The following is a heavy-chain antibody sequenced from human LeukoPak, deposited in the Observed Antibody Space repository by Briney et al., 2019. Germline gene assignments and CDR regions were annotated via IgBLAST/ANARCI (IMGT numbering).Heavy chain of an antibody. Sequence: GESLRLSCKVSGFTVTNAWMNWVRQAPGKGLEWVGRIRSKADGGTTDYAAPVTGGFTISRDDSKNTLYLQMNSLKTEDTAVYYCTTGVRGDWGQGTLVTVS. V-gene: IGHV3-15*07. CDR3: TTGVRGD. CDR1: GFTVTNAW. CDR2: IRSKADGGTT. D-gene: IGHD2-15*01. J-gene: IGHJ4*02.